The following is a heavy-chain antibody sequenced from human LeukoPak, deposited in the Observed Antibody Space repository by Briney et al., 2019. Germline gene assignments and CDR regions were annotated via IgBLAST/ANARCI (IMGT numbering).Heavy chain of an antibody. J-gene: IGHJ3*02. D-gene: IGHD2/OR15-2a*01. V-gene: IGHV3-53*01. CDR3: ARDNRITSDAFDI. CDR2: IYSGGRT. CDR1: GFTVSSNY. Sequence: GGSLRLSCAASGFTVSSNYMSWVRQAPGKGLEWVSVIYSGGRTYYADSVKGRFTISRDNSKNTLYLQMNSLRAEDTAVYYCARDNRITSDAFDIWGQGTMVTVSS.